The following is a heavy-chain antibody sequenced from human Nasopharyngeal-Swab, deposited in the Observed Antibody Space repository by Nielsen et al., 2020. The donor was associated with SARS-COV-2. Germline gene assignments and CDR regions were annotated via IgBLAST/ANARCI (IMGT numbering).Heavy chain of an antibody. D-gene: IGHD2-2*01. J-gene: IGHJ4*02. CDR3: ARGPDGVVVPAAILY. Sequence: SRKISCAASGFTFSSYAMHWVRQAPGKGLEWVAVISYDGSNKYYADSVKGRFTISRDNSKNTLYLQMNSLRAEDTAVYYCARGPDGVVVPAAILYWGQGTLVTVSS. CDR2: ISYDGSNK. V-gene: IGHV3-30*04. CDR1: GFTFSSYA.